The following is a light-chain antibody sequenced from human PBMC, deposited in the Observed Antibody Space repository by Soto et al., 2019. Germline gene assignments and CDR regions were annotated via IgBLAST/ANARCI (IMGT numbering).Light chain of an antibody. V-gene: IGKV1-5*01. CDR2: DVS. CDR1: QTVSRW. J-gene: IGKJ1*01. Sequence: DNQLTQSPSTLSASVGDRVTITCRASQTVSRWLAWYQQKPGKAPKLLIYDVSTLESGVPSRFSGSGSGTEFTLTISSLQPDDFATYFCQQYNGPSTFGQGTKVDIK. CDR3: QQYNGPST.